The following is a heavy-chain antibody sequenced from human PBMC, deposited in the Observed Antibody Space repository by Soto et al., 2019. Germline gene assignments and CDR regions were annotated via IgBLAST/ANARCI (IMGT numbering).Heavy chain of an antibody. Sequence: QVQLVESGGGVVQPGRSLRLSCAASGFTFSSYGMHWVRQAPGKGLEWVAGIWYDGSNKYYADSVKGRFTISRDNSKNKLYLQMNSLRAEDTAVYYCARGSIAAPTPFDYWGQGTLVTVSS. J-gene: IGHJ4*02. CDR3: ARGSIAAPTPFDY. CDR2: IWYDGSNK. D-gene: IGHD6-13*01. V-gene: IGHV3-33*01. CDR1: GFTFSSYG.